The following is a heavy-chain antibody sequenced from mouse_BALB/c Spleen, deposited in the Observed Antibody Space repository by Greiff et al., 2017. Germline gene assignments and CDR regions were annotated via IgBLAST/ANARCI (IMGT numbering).Heavy chain of an antibody. CDR1: GFTFSSYG. J-gene: IGHJ2*01. V-gene: IGHV5-6*02. D-gene: IGHD3-1*01. Sequence: DVMLVESGGDLVKPGGSLKLSCAASGFTFSSYGMSWVRQTPDKRLEWVATISSGGSYTYYPDSVKGRFTISRDNAKNTLYLQMSSLKSEDTAMYYCARHPTREYYFDYWGQGTTLTVSS. CDR2: ISSGGSYT. CDR3: ARHPTREYYFDY.